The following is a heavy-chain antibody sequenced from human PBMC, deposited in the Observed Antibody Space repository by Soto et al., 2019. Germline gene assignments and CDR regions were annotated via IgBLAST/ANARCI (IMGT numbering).Heavy chain of an antibody. V-gene: IGHV4-59*01. CDR1: GGSISSYY. Sequence: SETLSLTCTVSGGSISSYYWSWIRQPPGKGLEWIGYIYYSGSTNYNPSLKSRVTISVDTSKNQFSLKLSSVTAADTAVYYCARDDSGVYSTNYYGMDVWGQGTTVTVSS. CDR3: ARDDSGVYSTNYYGMDV. J-gene: IGHJ6*02. D-gene: IGHD1-26*01. CDR2: IYYSGST.